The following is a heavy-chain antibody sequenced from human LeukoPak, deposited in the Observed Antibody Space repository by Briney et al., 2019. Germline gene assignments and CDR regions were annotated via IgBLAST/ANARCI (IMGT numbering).Heavy chain of an antibody. J-gene: IGHJ4*02. CDR1: GGSISSYY. Sequence: SETLSLTCTVSGGSISSYYWSWIRQPPGKGLEWIGHIYYSGSTNYNPSLKSRVTISVDTSKNQFSLKLSSVTAADTAVYYCARHTRIAAAGTSFDYWGQGTLVTVSS. D-gene: IGHD6-13*01. CDR3: ARHTRIAAAGTSFDY. V-gene: IGHV4-59*08. CDR2: IYYSGST.